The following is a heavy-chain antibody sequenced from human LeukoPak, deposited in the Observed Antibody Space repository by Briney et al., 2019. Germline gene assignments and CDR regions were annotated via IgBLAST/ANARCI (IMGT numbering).Heavy chain of an antibody. CDR1: GGSISNYY. J-gene: IGHJ6*03. D-gene: IGHD5-12*01. V-gene: IGHV4-59*01. CDR2: INDRGSA. CDR3: ARVFGYSGYDSYYYYMDV. Sequence: PSETLSLTCTVSGGSISNYYWSWIRQPPGKGLEWIGYINDRGSATYNPSLKSRVTISVDRPKNQFSLKLNSVTAADTAVYQCARVFGYSGYDSYYYYMDVWGKGTTVTVSS.